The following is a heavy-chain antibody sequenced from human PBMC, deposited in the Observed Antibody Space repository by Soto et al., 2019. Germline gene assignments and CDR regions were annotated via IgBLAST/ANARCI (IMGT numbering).Heavy chain of an antibody. J-gene: IGHJ4*02. CDR3: ARDAYGDYQYYFDY. D-gene: IGHD4-17*01. CDR2: ISSSSSTI. Sequence: EVQLVESGGGLVQPGGSLRLSCAASGFTFSSYSMNWVRQAPGKGLEWVSYISSSSSTIYYADSVKGRFTISRDNAKNSLYLQMNSLRAEDTAVYYCARDAYGDYQYYFDYWGQGALVTVSS. CDR1: GFTFSSYS. V-gene: IGHV3-48*01.